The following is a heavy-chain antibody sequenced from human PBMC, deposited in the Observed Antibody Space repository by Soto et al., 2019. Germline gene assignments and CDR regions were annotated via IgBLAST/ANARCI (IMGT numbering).Heavy chain of an antibody. Sequence: SETLSLTCAVSGGSISSSNWWSWVRQPPGKGLEWIGEIYHSGSTNYNPSLKSRVTISVDKSKNQFSLKLTSVTTADTAVYYSAREGGGYRFDYWGQGTLVTVSS. CDR2: IYHSGST. CDR3: AREGGGYRFDY. J-gene: IGHJ4*02. CDR1: GGSISSSNW. D-gene: IGHD3-16*02. V-gene: IGHV4-4*02.